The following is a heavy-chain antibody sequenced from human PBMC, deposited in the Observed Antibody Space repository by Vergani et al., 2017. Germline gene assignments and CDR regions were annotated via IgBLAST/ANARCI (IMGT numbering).Heavy chain of an antibody. Sequence: QLQLQESGPGLVKPSETLSLTCTVSGGSISSSSYYWGWIRQPPGKGREWIGRIYYSGSTYYNPSLKSRVTIFVDTSKNQFSLKLSFVTAADTAVYYCARQGRTGTTSYRFYYYYGMDVWGQGTMVTVSS. CDR2: IYYSGST. J-gene: IGHJ6*02. CDR3: ARQGRTGTTSYRFYYYYGMDV. V-gene: IGHV4-39*01. CDR1: GGSISSSSYY. D-gene: IGHD1-1*01.